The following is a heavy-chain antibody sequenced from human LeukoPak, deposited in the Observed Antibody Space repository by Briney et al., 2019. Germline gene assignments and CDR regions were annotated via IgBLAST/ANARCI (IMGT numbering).Heavy chain of an antibody. CDR2: ISFHGTDT. CDR3: GSAGMQCLAEIDF. J-gene: IGHJ4*02. V-gene: IGHV3-30*04. Sequence: GGSLRLSCAASGFTFSDYAIYWVRQAPGKGLGWVSFISFHGTDTFYADSVKGRFTISRENTKNTLYLQMSSLRGDNTGVYSLGSAGMQCLAEIDFWGQGQLVTVSS. D-gene: IGHD5/OR15-5a*01. CDR1: GFTFSDYA.